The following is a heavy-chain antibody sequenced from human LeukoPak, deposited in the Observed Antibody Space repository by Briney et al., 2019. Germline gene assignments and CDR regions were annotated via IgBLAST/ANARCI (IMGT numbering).Heavy chain of an antibody. J-gene: IGHJ3*01. CDR2: VDPEDAET. D-gene: IGHD5-24*01. V-gene: IGHV1-69-2*01. CDR1: GYTFIDYY. CDR3: ATTQLRADFKGYALDV. Sequence: ASVKVSCKVAGYTFIDYYMHWVQEAPGEGLVWIGLVDPEDAETTYAEKFRGRVSMTADTSTDTAYMELSSLRSEDTAVYYCATTQLRADFKGYALDVWGQGTRVTVSS.